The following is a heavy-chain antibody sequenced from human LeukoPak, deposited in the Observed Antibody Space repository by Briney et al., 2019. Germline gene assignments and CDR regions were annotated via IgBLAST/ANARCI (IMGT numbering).Heavy chain of an antibody. CDR1: GGSIRSSSYY. Sequence: SETLSLTCTVSGGSIRSSSYYWGWIRQPPGKGLEWIGSIYYTGSTYYNPSLKSRVTISVDTSKNQFSLKLSSVTAADTAVYYCASLVYDFWSGYYSQSYYYYYYVDVWGKGTTVTVSS. D-gene: IGHD3-3*01. J-gene: IGHJ6*03. CDR2: IYYTGST. CDR3: ASLVYDFWSGYYSQSYYYYYYVDV. V-gene: IGHV4-39*07.